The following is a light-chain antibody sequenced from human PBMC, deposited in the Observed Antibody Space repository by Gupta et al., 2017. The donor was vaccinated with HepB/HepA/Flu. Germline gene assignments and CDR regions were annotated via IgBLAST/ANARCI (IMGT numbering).Light chain of an antibody. CDR1: QSVSSSY. Sequence: DIVLTQSPGTLSLSPGERATLSCRASQSVSSSYLAWYQQKPGQAPRLLIYGASSRATGIPDRFSGSGSGTDFTLTISRLEPEDFAVYYCQQYGSPFTFGPGTKVDIK. CDR2: GAS. V-gene: IGKV3-20*01. J-gene: IGKJ3*01. CDR3: QQYGSPFT.